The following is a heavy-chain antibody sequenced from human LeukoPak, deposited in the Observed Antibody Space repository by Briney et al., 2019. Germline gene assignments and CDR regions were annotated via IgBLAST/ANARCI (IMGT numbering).Heavy chain of an antibody. V-gene: IGHV3-23*01. CDR2: RMGRGGST. J-gene: IGHJ4*02. CDR1: GFIFSLYA. D-gene: IGHD6-13*01. CDR3: ACIAAAGDYFDY. Sequence: GRSLRLSCAASGFIFSLYAMSGASQAPGKGLEWGSARMGRGGSTYYADSVKGRFTISRDNSKNTLYLQMNSLRAEDTAVYYCACIAAAGDYFDYWGQGTLVTVSS.